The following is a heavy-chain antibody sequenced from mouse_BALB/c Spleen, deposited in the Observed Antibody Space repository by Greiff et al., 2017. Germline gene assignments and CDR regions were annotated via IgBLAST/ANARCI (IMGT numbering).Heavy chain of an antibody. V-gene: IGHV5-6-4*01. CDR1: GFTFSSYT. CDR3: TRKLAD. CDR2: ISSGGSYT. J-gene: IGHJ3*01. D-gene: IGHD4-1*01. Sequence: EVQLVESGGGLVKPGGSLKLSCAASGFTFSSYTMSWVRQTPEKRLEWVATISSGGSYTYYPDSVKGRFTISRDNAKNTLYLQMSSLKSEDTAMYYCTRKLADWGQGTLVTVSA.